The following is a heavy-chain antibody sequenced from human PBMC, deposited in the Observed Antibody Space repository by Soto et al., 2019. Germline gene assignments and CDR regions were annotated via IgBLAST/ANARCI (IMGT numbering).Heavy chain of an antibody. Sequence: QVQPQESGPGLVKPSETLSLTCTVSGASISNAYWSWIRQAAGKRLEWIGRIHSSGTFNYNPSLKSRVSISRDTSKNQISLKLSSVTAADTAVYYCARDNIVSKGYGMDVWGQGTTVTVSS. CDR3: ARDNIVSKGYGMDV. D-gene: IGHD5-12*01. CDR2: IHSSGTF. CDR1: GASISNAY. J-gene: IGHJ6*02. V-gene: IGHV4-4*07.